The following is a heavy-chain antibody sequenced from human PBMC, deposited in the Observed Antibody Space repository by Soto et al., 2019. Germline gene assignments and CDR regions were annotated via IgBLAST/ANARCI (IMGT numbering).Heavy chain of an antibody. CDR3: ARPRGYSYGYYGYGMDV. J-gene: IGHJ6*02. D-gene: IGHD5-18*01. CDR1: GGSFSGYY. V-gene: IGHV4-34*01. Sequence: NPSETLSLTCAVYGGSFSGYYWSWIRQPPGKGLEWIGEINHSGSTNYNPSLKSRVTISVDTSKNQFSLKLSSVTAADTAVYYCARPRGYSYGYYGYGMDVWGQGTTVTVSS. CDR2: INHSGST.